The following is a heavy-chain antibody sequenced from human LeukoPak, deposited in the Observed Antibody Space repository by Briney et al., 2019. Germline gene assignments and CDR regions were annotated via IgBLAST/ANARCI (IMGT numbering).Heavy chain of an antibody. CDR2: IYYSGST. CDR3: ARVRRYSSGWYFRDAFDI. J-gene: IGHJ3*02. V-gene: IGHV4-59*01. Sequence: PSETLSLTCTVSGGSISSYYWSWIRQPPGKGLEWIGYIYYSGSTNYNPSLKSRVTMSVDTSKNQFSLKLSSVTAADTAVYYCARVRRYSSGWYFRDAFDIWGQGTMVTVSS. D-gene: IGHD6-19*01. CDR1: GGSISSYY.